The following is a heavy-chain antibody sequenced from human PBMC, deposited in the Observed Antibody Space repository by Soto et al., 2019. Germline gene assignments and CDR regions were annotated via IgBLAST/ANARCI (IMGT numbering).Heavy chain of an antibody. D-gene: IGHD6-6*01. V-gene: IGHV3-23*01. CDR1: GFTFSSYA. Sequence: GGSLRLSCAASGFTFSSYAMSWVRQAPGKGLEWVSAISGSGGSTYYADSVKGRFTISRDNSKNTLYLQMNSLRAEDTAVYYCAKGPPARPSYDYYYYYGMDVWGQGTTVTVSS. CDR3: AKGPPARPSYDYYYYYGMDV. J-gene: IGHJ6*02. CDR2: ISGSGGST.